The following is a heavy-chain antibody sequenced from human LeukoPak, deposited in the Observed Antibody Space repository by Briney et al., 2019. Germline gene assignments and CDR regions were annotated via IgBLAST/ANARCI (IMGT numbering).Heavy chain of an antibody. Sequence: GSLRLSCAASGFTFSSYAMNWVRQSPGKGLEWVSTISDSGGSTYYADSVKGRFTISRDSSRNTLFLHMNTLRAEDTAIYYCAKDRTVGASYWYFDLWGRGTLVTVSS. CDR3: AKDRTVGASYWYFDL. D-gene: IGHD1-26*01. J-gene: IGHJ2*01. CDR2: ISDSGGST. CDR1: GFTFSSYA. V-gene: IGHV3-23*01.